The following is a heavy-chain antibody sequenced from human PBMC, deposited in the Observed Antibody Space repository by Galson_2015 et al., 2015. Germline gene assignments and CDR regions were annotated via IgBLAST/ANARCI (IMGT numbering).Heavy chain of an antibody. Sequence: SLRLSCAASGFTFSSYEMNWVRQAPGKGLECVSYISSSGSTIYYADSVKGRFTISRDNAKNSLYLQMSSLGAEDTAVYYCARDRLGAYYYGSGRGPDYWGQGTLVTVSS. D-gene: IGHD3-10*01. CDR3: ARDRLGAYYYGSGRGPDY. CDR1: GFTFSSYE. V-gene: IGHV3-48*03. J-gene: IGHJ4*02. CDR2: ISSSGSTI.